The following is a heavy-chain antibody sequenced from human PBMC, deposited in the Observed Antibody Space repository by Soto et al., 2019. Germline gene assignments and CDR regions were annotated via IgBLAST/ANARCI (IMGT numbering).Heavy chain of an antibody. D-gene: IGHD5-18*01. CDR1: GGTFSSYA. J-gene: IGHJ4*02. Sequence: QVQLVQSGAEVKKPGSSVKVSCKASGGTFSSYAISWVRQAPGQGLEWMGGIIPIFGTANYAQKFQGRVTITADESTSTAYMELSSLRSEDTALYYCASLHGGYSYGSNDYWGQGTLVTVSS. V-gene: IGHV1-69*12. CDR2: IIPIFGTA. CDR3: ASLHGGYSYGSNDY.